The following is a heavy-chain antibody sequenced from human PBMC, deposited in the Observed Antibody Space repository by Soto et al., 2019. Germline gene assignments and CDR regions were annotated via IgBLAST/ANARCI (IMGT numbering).Heavy chain of an antibody. CDR2: IYYSGST. J-gene: IGHJ4*02. D-gene: IGHD6-13*01. Sequence: PSETLSLTCTVSGGSISSYYWSWIRQPPGKGLEWIGYIYYSGSTNYNPSLKSRVTISVDTSKNQFSLKLSSVTAADTAVYYCARHAAAAGLDYWGQETLVTVSS. CDR3: ARHAAAAGLDY. V-gene: IGHV4-59*08. CDR1: GGSISSYY.